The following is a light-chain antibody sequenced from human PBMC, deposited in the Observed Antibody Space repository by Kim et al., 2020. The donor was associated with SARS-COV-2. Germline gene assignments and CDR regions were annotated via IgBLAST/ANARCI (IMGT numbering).Light chain of an antibody. CDR2: RDK. Sequence: SVALGQTATIPCGGNNIENKNVHWYHQRPGQAPVLVMYRDKKRPSGIPGRLSGSNSGNTATLTISRVEAGDEGDYYCQVWDSRTVVCGGGTKLAVL. J-gene: IGLJ2*01. CDR1: NIENKN. V-gene: IGLV3-9*01. CDR3: QVWDSRTVV.